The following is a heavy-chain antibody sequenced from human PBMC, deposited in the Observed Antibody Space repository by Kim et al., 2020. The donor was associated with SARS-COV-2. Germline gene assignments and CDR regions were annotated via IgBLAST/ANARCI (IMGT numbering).Heavy chain of an antibody. D-gene: IGHD3-10*01. J-gene: IGHJ6*02. CDR3: ARTGFGELLISGIDV. Sequence: PPHEQRVTLSVDTSKNQFSLKLSSVTAAATAVYFCARTGFGELLISGIDVWGQGTTVTVSS. V-gene: IGHV4-4*09.